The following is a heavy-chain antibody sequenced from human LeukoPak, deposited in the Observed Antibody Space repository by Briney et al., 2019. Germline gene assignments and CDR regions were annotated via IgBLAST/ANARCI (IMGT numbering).Heavy chain of an antibody. Sequence: GGSLRLSCAASGFTVSSNYMSWVRQAPGKGLEWVSIIYSDGSTYYADSVKGRFTISRDNSKNTLYLQMNSLRAEDTALYYCAKPAKTDYADYWGQGTLVTVSS. J-gene: IGHJ4*02. CDR3: AKPAKTDYADY. D-gene: IGHD1-14*01. V-gene: IGHV3-66*04. CDR2: IYSDGST. CDR1: GFTVSSNY.